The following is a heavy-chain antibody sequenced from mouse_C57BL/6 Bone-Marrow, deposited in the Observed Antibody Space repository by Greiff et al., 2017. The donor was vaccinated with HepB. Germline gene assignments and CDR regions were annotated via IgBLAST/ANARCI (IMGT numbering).Heavy chain of an antibody. CDR2: IHPNSGST. Sequence: QVQLKQPGAELVKPGASVKLSCKASGYTFTSYWMHWVKQRHGQGLEWIGMIHPNSGSTNYNEKSKSKATLTVDKSSSTASLQLSSLTSEDSAVYYCARGNYYGSTNYFDYWGQGTTLTVSS. D-gene: IGHD1-1*01. CDR3: ARGNYYGSTNYFDY. J-gene: IGHJ2*01. CDR1: GYTFTSYW. V-gene: IGHV1-64*01.